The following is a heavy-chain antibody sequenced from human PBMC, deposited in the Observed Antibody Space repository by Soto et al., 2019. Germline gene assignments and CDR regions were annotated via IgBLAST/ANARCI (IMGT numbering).Heavy chain of an antibody. J-gene: IGHJ4*02. D-gene: IGHD6-13*01. Sequence: EVQLVESGGGWVQPGRSLRLSCAASGFTFDVYAMHWVRQAPGKGLEWVSGINYNSGSVGYADSVKGRFTISRDNAKNSLHLQMNSLRAEDTAVYHCAKDISLRGWVYLVVEYWGQGTLVTVSP. CDR3: AKDISLRGWVYLVVEY. CDR1: GFTFDVYA. V-gene: IGHV3-9*01. CDR2: INYNSGSV.